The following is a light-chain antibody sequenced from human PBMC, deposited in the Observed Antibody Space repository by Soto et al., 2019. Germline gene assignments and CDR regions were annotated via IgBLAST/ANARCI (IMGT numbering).Light chain of an antibody. CDR1: QSVSSNH. CDR2: GGS. CDR3: QQRSNWPIT. J-gene: IGKJ5*01. Sequence: DIVLTQSPGTLSLSPGERATLSCRASQSVSSNHLAWYQQKPGQAPRLLIYGGSSRATGIPARFSGSGSGTDFTLTISSLEPEDFAVYYCQQRSNWPITFGQGTRLE. V-gene: IGKV3D-20*02.